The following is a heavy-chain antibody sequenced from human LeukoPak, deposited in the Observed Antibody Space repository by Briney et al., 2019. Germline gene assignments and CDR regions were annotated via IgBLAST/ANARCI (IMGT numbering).Heavy chain of an antibody. D-gene: IGHD6-19*01. CDR2: ISSSGSTI. J-gene: IGHJ4*02. CDR3: ARARAVAGPAFDY. Sequence: GGSLRLSCAASGFTFSSYEMNWVRQAPGKGLEWVSYISSSGSTIYYADSVKGRFAISRDNAKNSLYLQMNSLRAEDTAVYYYARARAVAGPAFDYWGQGTLVTVSS. CDR1: GFTFSSYE. V-gene: IGHV3-48*03.